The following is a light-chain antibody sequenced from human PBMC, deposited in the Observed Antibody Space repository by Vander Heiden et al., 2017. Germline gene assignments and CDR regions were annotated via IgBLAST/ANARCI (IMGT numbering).Light chain of an antibody. V-gene: IGLV3-1*01. CDR1: DLGSTY. Sequence: SYEVTQPPSVSGSPGQTATITCSGDDLGSTYACWYQQKAGQSPVLLIYQDNQRPSGIPERFSGSNSGNVATLTISGIQAMDEADYYCQVWDSSAAVFGGGTKLTVI. CDR3: QVWDSSAAV. CDR2: QDN. J-gene: IGLJ2*01.